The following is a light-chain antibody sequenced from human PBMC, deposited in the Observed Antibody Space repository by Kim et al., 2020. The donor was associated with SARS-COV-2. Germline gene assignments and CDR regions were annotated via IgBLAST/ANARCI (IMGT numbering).Light chain of an antibody. CDR3: QAWDSSTGV. Sequence: SYELTQPPSVSVSPGQTASITCSGDKLGDKYACWYQQKPGQSPVLVIYQDSKRPSGIPERFSGSNSGNTATLTISGTQAMDEAYYYCQAWDSSTGVFGTG. V-gene: IGLV3-1*01. CDR1: KLGDKY. J-gene: IGLJ1*01. CDR2: QDS.